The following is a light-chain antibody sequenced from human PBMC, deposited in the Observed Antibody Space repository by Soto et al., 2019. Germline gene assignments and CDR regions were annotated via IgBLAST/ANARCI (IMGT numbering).Light chain of an antibody. CDR3: QQSFSTLLIT. CDR2: AAS. V-gene: IGKV1-39*01. Sequence: DLQMTQSPSSLSASIGDGVTITCRASQSINTYLNWYQQKPGKAPKLLISAASNLQTGVPSRFXGSGSGTDFTLTISSLQPEDFAIYYCQQSFSTLLITFGQGTRLEIK. CDR1: QSINTY. J-gene: IGKJ5*01.